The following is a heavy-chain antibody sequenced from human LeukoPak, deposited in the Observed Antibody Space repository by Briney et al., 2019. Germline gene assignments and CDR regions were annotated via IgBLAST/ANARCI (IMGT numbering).Heavy chain of an antibody. CDR1: GFTFTTYS. CDR2: ISATSSHI. Sequence: GGSLRVSCAASGFTFTTYSMNWVRQAPGKGLEWVSSISATSSHIYHAGAVKGRFTTSRDNAKNSLFLQMNSLRVEDTAVYYCAKALGWFFDLWGRGTLVTVSS. J-gene: IGHJ2*01. V-gene: IGHV3-21*01. CDR3: AKALGWFFDL.